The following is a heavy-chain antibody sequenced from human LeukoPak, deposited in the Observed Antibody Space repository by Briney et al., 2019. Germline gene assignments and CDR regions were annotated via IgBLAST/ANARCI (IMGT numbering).Heavy chain of an antibody. CDR2: ISGSGGSA. D-gene: IGHD1-26*01. CDR1: GFTFSSYW. J-gene: IGHJ3*02. Sequence: PGGSLRLSCAASGFTFSSYWMSWVRQAPGKGLEWVSAISGSGGSAYYADSVKGRFTISRDNSKNTLYLQMNSLRAEDTAVYYCAKGSKWVRGAFDIWGQGTMVTVSS. CDR3: AKGSKWVRGAFDI. V-gene: IGHV3-23*01.